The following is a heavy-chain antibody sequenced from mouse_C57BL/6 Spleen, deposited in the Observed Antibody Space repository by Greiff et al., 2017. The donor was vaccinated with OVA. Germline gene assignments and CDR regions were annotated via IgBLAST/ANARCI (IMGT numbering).Heavy chain of an antibody. CDR3: ARGNYGYDD. D-gene: IGHD2-2*01. J-gene: IGHJ2*01. Sequence: VQLQQPGAELVKPGASVKLSCKASGYTFTSYWMQWVKQRPGQGLEWIGEIDPSDSYTNYNQKFKGKATLTVDTSSSTAYMQPSSLTSEDSAVYSCARGNYGYDDWGQGTTLTVSS. V-gene: IGHV1-50*01. CDR1: GYTFTSYW. CDR2: IDPSDSYT.